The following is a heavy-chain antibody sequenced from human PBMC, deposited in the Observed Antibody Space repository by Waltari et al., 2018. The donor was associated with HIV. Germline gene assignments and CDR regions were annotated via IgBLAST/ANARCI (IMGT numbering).Heavy chain of an antibody. D-gene: IGHD2-15*01. CDR2: IIPIFGTA. CDR3: ARRGYCSGGSCLNYYYYYGMDV. CDR1: GGTFSSYA. V-gene: IGHV1-69*01. Sequence: QVQRVQSGAEGKKLGSSVKVSCKASGGTFSSYAISWVRQAPGQGLEWMGGIIPIFGTANYAQKFQGRVTMTADESTSTAYMELSSLRSEDTAVYYCARRGYCSGGSCLNYYYYYGMDVWGQGTTVTVSS. J-gene: IGHJ6*02.